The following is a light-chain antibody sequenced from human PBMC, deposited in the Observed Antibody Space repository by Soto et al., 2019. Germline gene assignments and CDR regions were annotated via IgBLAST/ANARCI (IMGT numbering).Light chain of an antibody. CDR2: EAT. CDR1: SNDVGRYNL. V-gene: IGLV2-23*01. J-gene: IGLJ3*02. CDR3: CAYAGSRTVV. Sequence: QSVLTQPASVSGSPEQSITISCTGTSNDVGRYNLVSWYQQHPGKAPQVMIYEATKRPSGVSNRFSGSKSGNTASLTISGLQAEDEADYYCCAYAGSRTVVFGGGTKLTVL.